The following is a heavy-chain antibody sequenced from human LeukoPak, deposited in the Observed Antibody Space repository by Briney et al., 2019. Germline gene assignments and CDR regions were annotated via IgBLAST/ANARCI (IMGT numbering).Heavy chain of an antibody. D-gene: IGHD3-22*01. J-gene: IGHJ3*02. CDR3: ARGGYDSSGYYYGDAFDI. CDR2: MNPNSGNT. Sequence: ASVKVSCKASGYTFTSYDINWVRQATGQGLEWMGWMNPNSGNTGYAQKFQGRVTMTRNTSISTAYMELSSLRSEDTAVYYCARGGYDSSGYYYGDAFDIWGQETMVTVSS. V-gene: IGHV1-8*01. CDR1: GYTFTSYD.